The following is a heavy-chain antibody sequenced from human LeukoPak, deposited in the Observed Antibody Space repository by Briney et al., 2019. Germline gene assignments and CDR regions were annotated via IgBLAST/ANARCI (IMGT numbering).Heavy chain of an antibody. V-gene: IGHV4-4*09. Sequence: TASETLSLTCTASGGSIRGLWCSWIRQPPGKGLEWIGNIYTRGITTYNPSLKSRVTISIDTSKNQFSLTLNSVTATDTAVYYCAIQAHDGTDNWLDPWGPGALVTVSS. D-gene: IGHD1-7*01. J-gene: IGHJ5*02. CDR2: IYTRGIT. CDR1: GGSIRGLW. CDR3: AIQAHDGTDNWLDP.